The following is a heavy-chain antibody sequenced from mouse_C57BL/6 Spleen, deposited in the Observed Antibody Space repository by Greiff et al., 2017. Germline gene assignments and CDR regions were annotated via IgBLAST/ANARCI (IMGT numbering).Heavy chain of an antibody. CDR3: ARSGYDGAWFAY. J-gene: IGHJ3*01. Sequence: QVQLQQSGAELVKPGASVKLSCKASGYTFTSYWMQWVKQRPGQGLEWIGEIDPSDSYTNYNQKFKGKATLTVDTSSSTAYMQLSSLTSEDSAVYYCARSGYDGAWFAYWGQGTLVTVSA. V-gene: IGHV1-50*01. CDR2: IDPSDSYT. D-gene: IGHD2-2*01. CDR1: GYTFTSYW.